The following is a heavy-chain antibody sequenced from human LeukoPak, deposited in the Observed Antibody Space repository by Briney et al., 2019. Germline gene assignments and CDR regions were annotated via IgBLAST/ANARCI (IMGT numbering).Heavy chain of an antibody. D-gene: IGHD1-14*01. CDR1: GFIFSMYE. Sequence: GGSLRLSCVASGFIFSMYEVNWVRQAPGKGLEWLSYTTGSGGSTHYADSVKGRFTVSRDNAKDSLYLQMNSLRVEDTAVYYCAGDLTPESSLANYGLDVWGQGTTVIVSS. CDR2: TTGSGGST. CDR3: AGDLTPESSLANYGLDV. V-gene: IGHV3-48*03. J-gene: IGHJ6*02.